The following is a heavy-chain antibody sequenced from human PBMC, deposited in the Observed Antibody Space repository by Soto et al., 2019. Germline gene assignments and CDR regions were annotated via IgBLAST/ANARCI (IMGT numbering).Heavy chain of an antibody. Sequence: GGSLRLSCAASGFTFSSYAMSWVRQAPGKGLEWVSAISGSGVSTYYADSVKGRFTISRDNSKNTLYLQMNSLRAEDTAVYYCAKDHGDSRFPDAFDIWGQGTMVTVSS. J-gene: IGHJ3*02. CDR2: ISGSGVST. CDR1: GFTFSSYA. V-gene: IGHV3-23*01. D-gene: IGHD3-22*01. CDR3: AKDHGDSRFPDAFDI.